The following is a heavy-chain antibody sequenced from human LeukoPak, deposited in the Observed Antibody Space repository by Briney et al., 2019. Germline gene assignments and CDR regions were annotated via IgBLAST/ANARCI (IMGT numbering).Heavy chain of an antibody. CDR2: ISAYNGNT. J-gene: IGHJ5*02. V-gene: IGHV1-18*04. D-gene: IGHD3-3*01. Sequence: GTSVKVSCKTSGFTFTAYFIHWVRQAPGQGLEWMGWISAYNGNTNYAQKLQGRVTMTTDTSTSTAYMELRSLRSDDTAVYYCARDPYYDFWSGSNNWFDPWGQGTLVTVSS. CDR3: ARDPYYDFWSGSNNWFDP. CDR1: GFTFTAYF.